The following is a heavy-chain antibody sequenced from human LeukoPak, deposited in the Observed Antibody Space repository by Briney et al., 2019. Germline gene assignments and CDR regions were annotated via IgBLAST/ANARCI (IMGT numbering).Heavy chain of an antibody. CDR1: GASIIRSNYY. J-gene: IGHJ5*02. CDR3: ARSHWGPYGSRIANWFDP. CDR2: IYYSGST. D-gene: IGHD6-13*01. Sequence: PSETLSLTCTVSGASIIRSNYYSGWIRQPPGKWLEWIGSIYYSGSTYYNPSLKSRVTISVDTSKNQFSQKLSSVTAADTAVYYCARSHWGPYGSRIANWFDPWGQGTLVTVSS. V-gene: IGHV4-39*07.